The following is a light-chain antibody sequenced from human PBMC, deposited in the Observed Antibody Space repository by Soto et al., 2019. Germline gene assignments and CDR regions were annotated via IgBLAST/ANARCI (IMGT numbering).Light chain of an antibody. J-gene: IGKJ2*01. CDR2: GAS. CDR1: QSARSS. Sequence: EVVMTQSPATLSVSPGDRATLSCRASQSARSSLGWYQQKPGQAPSLLMFGASTRATGIPARFSGSGSGTDFTLTITGLQSEDFAVYYCQQYKSWPYTFGQGTKVDIK. CDR3: QQYKSWPYT. V-gene: IGKV3-15*01.